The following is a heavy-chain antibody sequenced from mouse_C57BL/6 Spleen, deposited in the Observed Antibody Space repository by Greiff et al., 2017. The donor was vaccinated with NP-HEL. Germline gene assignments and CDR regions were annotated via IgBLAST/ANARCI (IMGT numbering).Heavy chain of an antibody. CDR2: ISSGGSYT. V-gene: IGHV5-6*01. J-gene: IGHJ1*03. D-gene: IGHD2-3*01. CDR1: GFTFSSYG. Sequence: VQLKESGGDLVKPGGSLKLSCAASGFTFSSYGMSWVRQTPDKRLEWVATISSGGSYTYYPDSVKGRCTITRDNAKNTMYLQMSSLKSEETAMYYCARHDGYHWYFDVWGTGTTVTVSS. CDR3: ARHDGYHWYFDV.